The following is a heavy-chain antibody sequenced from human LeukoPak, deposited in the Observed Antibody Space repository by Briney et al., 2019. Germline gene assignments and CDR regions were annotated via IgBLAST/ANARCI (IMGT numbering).Heavy chain of an antibody. CDR2: IYLSGST. CDR3: ARSEYSSSTGHFDY. Sequence: PSETLGLTCTVSGGSISSYYWSWIRQPPGKGLEWIGYIYLSGSTDYNPSLKSRVTISVDTSKNQFSLKLSSVTAADTAVYYCARSEYSSSTGHFDYWGQGTLVSVSS. D-gene: IGHD6-6*01. J-gene: IGHJ4*02. V-gene: IGHV4-59*08. CDR1: GGSISSYY.